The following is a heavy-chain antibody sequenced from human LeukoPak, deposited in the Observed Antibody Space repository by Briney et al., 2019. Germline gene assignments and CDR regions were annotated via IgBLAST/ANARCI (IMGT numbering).Heavy chain of an antibody. CDR2: IYSGGST. CDR3: AVVATRDFDY. Sequence: GGSLRLSCAASGFTVSSNYMSWVRQAPGKGLEWVSVIYSGGSTYYADSVKGRFTISRDNSKNTLYLQMNSLRDEDTAVYYCAVVATRDFDYWGQGTLVTVSS. D-gene: IGHD5-12*01. CDR1: GFTVSSNY. J-gene: IGHJ4*02. V-gene: IGHV3-66*01.